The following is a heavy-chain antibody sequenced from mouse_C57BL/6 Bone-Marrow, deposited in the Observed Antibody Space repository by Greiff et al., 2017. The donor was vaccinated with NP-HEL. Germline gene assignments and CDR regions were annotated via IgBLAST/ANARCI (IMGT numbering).Heavy chain of an antibody. CDR2: INPSNGGT. J-gene: IGHJ1*03. D-gene: IGHD1-1*01. V-gene: IGHV1-53*01. Sequence: QVQLQQPGTELVKPGASVKLSCEASGYTFTSYWMHWVKQRPGQGLEWIGNINPSNGGTNYNETFKSKATLTVDKSSSADYMQLRSLTLEDSAVYYCARLSCITTVVAHWYFDVWGTGTTVTVSS. CDR3: ARLSCITTVVAHWYFDV. CDR1: GYTFTSYW.